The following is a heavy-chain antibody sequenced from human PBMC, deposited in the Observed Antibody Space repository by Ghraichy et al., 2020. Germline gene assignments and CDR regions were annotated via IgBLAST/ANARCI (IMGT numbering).Heavy chain of an antibody. V-gene: IGHV3-30*04. CDR3: ARGAYSSSWYSAYYYYYMDV. CDR2: ISYDGSNK. J-gene: IGHJ6*03. D-gene: IGHD6-13*01. CDR1: GFTFSSYA. Sequence: GGSLRLSCAASGFTFSSYAMHWVRQAPGKGLEWVAVISYDGSNKYYADSVKGRFTISRDNSKNTLYLQMNSLRAEDTAVYYCARGAYSSSWYSAYYYYYMDVWGKGTTVTVSS.